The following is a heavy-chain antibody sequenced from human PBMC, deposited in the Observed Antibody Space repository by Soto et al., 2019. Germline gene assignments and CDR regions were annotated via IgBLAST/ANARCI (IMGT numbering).Heavy chain of an antibody. CDR1: GGSISSYY. J-gene: IGHJ4*02. Sequence: SETLSLTCTVSGGSISSYYWSWIRQPPGKGLELIGYMYYSGNTNYNPSLKSRVTISVDTSENQFSLKLTSVTAADTAVYYCARVGYCSSTPCWPIGYFEYWGQGTLVTVSS. CDR3: ARVGYCSSTPCWPIGYFEY. CDR2: MYYSGNT. D-gene: IGHD2-2*01. V-gene: IGHV4-59*01.